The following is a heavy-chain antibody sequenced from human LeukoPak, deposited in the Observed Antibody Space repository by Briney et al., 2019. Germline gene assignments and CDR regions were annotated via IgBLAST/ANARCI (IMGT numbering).Heavy chain of an antibody. Sequence: GGSLRLSCAASGFTFSSYSMNWVRQAPGKGLEWVSYISSSSSTIYYADSVKGRFTISRDNAKNSLYLQMNSLRAEDTAVYYCARAVNKGKGHYYYYYCYMDVWGKGTTVTVSS. CDR1: GFTFSSYS. D-gene: IGHD2/OR15-2a*01. V-gene: IGHV3-48*01. CDR2: ISSSSSTI. CDR3: ARAVNKGKGHYYYYYCYMDV. J-gene: IGHJ6*03.